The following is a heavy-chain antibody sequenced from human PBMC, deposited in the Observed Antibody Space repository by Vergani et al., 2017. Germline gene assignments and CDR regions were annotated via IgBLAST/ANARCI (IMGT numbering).Heavy chain of an antibody. CDR2: IYSGGST. J-gene: IGHJ4*02. V-gene: IGHV3-66*01. CDR1: GFTVSSNY. D-gene: IGHD6-13*01. Sequence: EVQLVESGGGLVQPGGSLRLSCAASGFTVSSNYMSWVRQAPGKGLEWVSVIYSGGSTYYADSVKGRFTISRDNSKNTLYLQMNSLRAEDTAVYYCAKGRTPGSIAAAVDYWGQGTLVTGSS. CDR3: AKGRTPGSIAAAVDY.